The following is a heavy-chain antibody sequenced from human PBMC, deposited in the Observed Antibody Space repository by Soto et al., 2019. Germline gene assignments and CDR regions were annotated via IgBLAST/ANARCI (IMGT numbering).Heavy chain of an antibody. V-gene: IGHV3-23*01. D-gene: IGHD5-12*01. CDR1: GFTFSSYA. CDR3: AKDRSVDIVATVFDY. J-gene: IGHJ4*02. CDR2: ISGSGGST. Sequence: LSLTCAASGFTFSSYAMSWVRQAPGKGLEWVSAISGSGGSTYYADSVKGRFTISRDNSKNTLYLQMNSLRAEDTAVYYCAKDRSVDIVATVFDYWGQGTLVTVSS.